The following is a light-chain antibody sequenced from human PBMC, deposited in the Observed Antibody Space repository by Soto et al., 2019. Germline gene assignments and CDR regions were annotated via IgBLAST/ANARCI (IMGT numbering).Light chain of an antibody. J-gene: IGLJ1*01. CDR3: CSYVGNSAWV. CDR1: SSVVGSYNL. V-gene: IGLV2-23*01. Sequence: QSALTQPASVSGSPGQSITISCTGTSSVVGSYNLVSWYQQHPGKAPKLLIYDGSKRPSGVSNRFSEPKSGNTASLTISGLQAEDEADYYCCSYVGNSAWVFGSGTKVTVL. CDR2: DGS.